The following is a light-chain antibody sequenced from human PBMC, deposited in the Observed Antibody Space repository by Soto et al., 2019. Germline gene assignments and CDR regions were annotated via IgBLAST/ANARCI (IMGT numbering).Light chain of an antibody. Sequence: EIVMTQSPSTLSVSPGETATLSCRASQSVSNNVAWYQQKPGQAPRLLILGASTRATGIPARFSGSGSGTEFTLSISSLQSEDFAVYYGKQYKEWPPFTFGQGTRLEIK. CDR3: KQYKEWPPFT. J-gene: IGKJ5*01. V-gene: IGKV3-15*01. CDR2: GAS. CDR1: QSVSNN.